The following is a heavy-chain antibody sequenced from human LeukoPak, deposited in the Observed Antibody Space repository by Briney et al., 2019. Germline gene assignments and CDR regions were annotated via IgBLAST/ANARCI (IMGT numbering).Heavy chain of an antibody. CDR2: ISSSSSYI. J-gene: IGHJ5*02. CDR3: ARDEYSSGWYWFDP. Sequence: GGSLRLSCAASGFTLSSYAMSWVRQAPGKGLEWVSSISSSSSYIYYADSVKGRFTISRDNAKNSLYLQMNSLRAEDTAVYYCARDEYSSGWYWFDPWGQGTLVTVSS. CDR1: GFTLSSYA. D-gene: IGHD6-19*01. V-gene: IGHV3-21*01.